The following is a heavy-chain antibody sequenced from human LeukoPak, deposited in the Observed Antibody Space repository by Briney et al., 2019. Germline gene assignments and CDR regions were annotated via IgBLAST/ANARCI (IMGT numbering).Heavy chain of an antibody. J-gene: IGHJ3*02. V-gene: IGHV3-53*01. D-gene: IGHD6-13*01. CDR2: IYSGGST. CDR3: ATENPYSSSPGSFDI. CDR1: GFTLSSNY. Sequence: GGSLRLSCAASGFTLSSNYMSWVRQAPGKGLEWVSVIYSGGSTYYSDCVMGRFTISRDNSKNTLYLQINSLRAEHTAVYYCATENPYSSSPGSFDIWGQGTMVTVSS.